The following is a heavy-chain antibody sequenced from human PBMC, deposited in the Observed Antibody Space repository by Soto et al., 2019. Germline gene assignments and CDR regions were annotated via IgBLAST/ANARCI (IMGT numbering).Heavy chain of an antibody. V-gene: IGHV3-64*01. CDR3: ARGPIPSSGSLWYYYYGMDV. J-gene: IGHJ6*02. D-gene: IGHD6-19*01. Sequence: GGSLRLSCAASGFTFSSYAMHWVRQAPGKGLEYVSAISSNGGSTYYANSVKGRFTISRDNSKNTLYLQMGSLRAEDMAVYYCARGPIPSSGSLWYYYYGMDVWGQGTTVTVSS. CDR2: ISSNGGST. CDR1: GFTFSSYA.